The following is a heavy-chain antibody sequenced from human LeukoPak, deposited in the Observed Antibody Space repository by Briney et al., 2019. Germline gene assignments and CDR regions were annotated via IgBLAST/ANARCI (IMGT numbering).Heavy chain of an antibody. CDR2: INPNSGGT. V-gene: IGHV1-2*02. D-gene: IGHD3-16*01. CDR1: GYTFTGYY. Sequence: GASVKVSCKASGYTFTGYYMHWVRQAPGQGLEWMGWINPNSGGTNYAQKFQGRVTMTRDTSISTAYMELSSLRSEDTAVYYCATALTFHGYYYYMDVWGKGTTVTVSS. CDR3: ATALTFHGYYYYMDV. J-gene: IGHJ6*03.